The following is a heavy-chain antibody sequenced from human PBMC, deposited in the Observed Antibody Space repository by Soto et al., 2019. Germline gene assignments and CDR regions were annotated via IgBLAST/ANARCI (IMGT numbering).Heavy chain of an antibody. CDR3: VRGERGRRGRSWAAFDI. CDR1: GFTFSSYA. CDR2: ISYDGSNK. J-gene: IGHJ3*02. Sequence: QVQLVESGGGVVQPGRSLRLSCAASGFTFSSYAMHWVRQAPGKGLEWVAVISYDGSNKYYADSVKGRFTISRDNSKNPQYLQMKSLRAEGTGVYYGVRGERGRRGRSWAAFDIWGQGTMVTVSS. V-gene: IGHV3-30-3*01. D-gene: IGHD3-16*01.